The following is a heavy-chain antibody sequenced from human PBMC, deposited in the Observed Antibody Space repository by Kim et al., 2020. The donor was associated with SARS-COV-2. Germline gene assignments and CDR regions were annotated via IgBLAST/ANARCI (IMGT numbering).Heavy chain of an antibody. CDR3: ARAGGTGTNTNGFDP. D-gene: IGHD1-1*01. V-gene: IGHV1-3*01. Sequence: ASVKVSCKASGYTFSNYTIHWVRQAPGEGLEWLGWVNAGNDDTKYSQRFQDRVTFTRDTSASTVYMELNSLRSEDTAVYYCARAGGTGTNTNGFDPWGQGTLVTVSS. CDR2: VNAGNDDT. J-gene: IGHJ5*02. CDR1: GYTFSNYT.